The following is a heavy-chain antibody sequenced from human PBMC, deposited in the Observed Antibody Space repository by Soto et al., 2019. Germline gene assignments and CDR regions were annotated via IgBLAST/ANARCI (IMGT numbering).Heavy chain of an antibody. CDR3: VRVHPATTITTFDY. Sequence: QVQLQESGPGLVKPSQTLSLTCTVSGGSISSGDHYWSWIRQSPGKGLEWIGYVWYRGDTFYNPSLKSRLTMSVYTSKNQFSLRLSSVTAADTAVYYCVRVHPATTITTFDYWGQGILVTVSS. D-gene: IGHD4-4*01. CDR2: VWYRGDT. CDR1: GGSISSGDHY. J-gene: IGHJ4*02. V-gene: IGHV4-30-4*08.